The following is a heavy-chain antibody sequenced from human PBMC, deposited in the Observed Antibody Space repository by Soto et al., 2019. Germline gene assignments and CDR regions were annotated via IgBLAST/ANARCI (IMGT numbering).Heavy chain of an antibody. CDR1: GFSLSTSGVG. D-gene: IGHD1-1*01. CDR3: AHRAGLQGNWNGGYFDF. J-gene: IGHJ4*02. Sequence: QITLKESGPTRVKPTQTLTLTCTFSGFSLSTSGVGVGWIRQPPGKALERLVLIYWDDDKRYSPSLKSRLTITKDTSKNQVVLTMTNMDPVDTATYYCAHRAGLQGNWNGGYFDFWGQGALVTVSS. V-gene: IGHV2-5*02. CDR2: IYWDDDK.